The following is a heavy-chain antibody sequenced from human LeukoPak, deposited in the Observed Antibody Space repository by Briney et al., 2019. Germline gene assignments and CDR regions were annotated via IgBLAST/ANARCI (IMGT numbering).Heavy chain of an antibody. Sequence: KPSETLSLTCTVSGGSISSYYWSWIRQPAGKGLEWIGRIYTSGSTNYNPSLKSRVTMSVDTSKNQFSLKLSSVTAADTAVYYCARDPIIAAAGTGNDAFDIWGQGTMVTVSS. CDR2: IYTSGST. D-gene: IGHD6-13*01. CDR1: GGSISSYY. J-gene: IGHJ3*02. CDR3: ARDPIIAAAGTGNDAFDI. V-gene: IGHV4-4*07.